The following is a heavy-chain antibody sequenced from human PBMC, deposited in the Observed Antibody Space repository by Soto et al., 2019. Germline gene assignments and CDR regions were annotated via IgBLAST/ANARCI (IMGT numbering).Heavy chain of an antibody. CDR1: GYTFTSYG. CDR3: ARDWFGIDY. Sequence: QVQLVQSGAEVKKPGASVKVSCKDSGYTFTSYGISWVRQAPGQGVEWMGWINPYKGNTNYAQKLQGRVTMTTDTSTNTAYMELRRLRSDDTAVYYCARDWFGIDYWGQGTLVTVSS. D-gene: IGHD3-16*01. CDR2: INPYKGNT. V-gene: IGHV1-18*01. J-gene: IGHJ4*02.